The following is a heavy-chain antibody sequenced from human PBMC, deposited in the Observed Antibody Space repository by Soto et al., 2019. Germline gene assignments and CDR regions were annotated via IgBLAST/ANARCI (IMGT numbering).Heavy chain of an antibody. CDR2: IYYSGST. CDR1: GGSISSSSYY. CDR3: ATPSYSAGIDV. Sequence: QLQLQESGPGLVKPSETLSLTCTVSGGSISSSSYYWGWIRQPPGKGLEWIGRIYYSGSTYYNPSLKSRVTISVDTSKNQFSLKLSSVTAAHTAGYDCATPSYSAGIDVWGQGTTVTVSS. D-gene: IGHD4-4*01. J-gene: IGHJ6*02. V-gene: IGHV4-39*01.